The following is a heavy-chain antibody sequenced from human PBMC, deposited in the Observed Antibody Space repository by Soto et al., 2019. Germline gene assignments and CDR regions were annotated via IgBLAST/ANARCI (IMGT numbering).Heavy chain of an antibody. CDR2: IYSTDKT. D-gene: IGHD2-15*01. Sequence: PSLTIRLPCTVSGGSVSGNSYSRSSIRQSPGKGLEWIATIYSTDKTYYTSSLLGRVTMSVDTSMNELSLRVSSVTAAETAVYYCARLYGCCVGNSCHGYYRMDVWGQGTPATVS. V-gene: IGHV4-39*01. CDR1: GGSVSGNSYS. J-gene: IGHJ6*01. CDR3: ARLYGCCVGNSCHGYYRMDV.